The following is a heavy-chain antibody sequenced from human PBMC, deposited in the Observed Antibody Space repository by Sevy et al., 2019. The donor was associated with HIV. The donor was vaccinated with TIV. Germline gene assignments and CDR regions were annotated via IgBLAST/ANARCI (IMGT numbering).Heavy chain of an antibody. CDR2: IYSGGST. CDR1: GFTVSSNY. D-gene: IGHD1-26*01. CDR3: AREFLSGSPRYFDY. Sequence: GGSLRLSCAASGFTVSSNYMSWVRQAPGKGLEWVSVIYSGGSTYYADSVKGRFTISRDNSKNTRYLQRNSLGAEDTAVYYCAREFLSGSPRYFDYWGQGTLVTVSS. J-gene: IGHJ4*02. V-gene: IGHV3-66*01.